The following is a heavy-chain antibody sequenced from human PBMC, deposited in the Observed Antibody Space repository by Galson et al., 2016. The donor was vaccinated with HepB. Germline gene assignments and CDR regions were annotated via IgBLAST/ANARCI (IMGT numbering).Heavy chain of an antibody. D-gene: IGHD2-2*01. CDR1: GFSLTSTGEG. CDR2: IYWDDDK. V-gene: IGHV2-5*02. CDR3: AHRKGGNCTTSTCYHHDSFDM. J-gene: IGHJ3*02. Sequence: PALVTPTQTLTLTCSFSGFSLTSTGEGVGWIRQPPGEAPEWLALIYWDDDKRYSPSLETRLTITKDTSENHVVLTLTNTDPVDTATYYCAHRKGGNCTTSTCYHHDSFDMWGQGAMVTVSS.